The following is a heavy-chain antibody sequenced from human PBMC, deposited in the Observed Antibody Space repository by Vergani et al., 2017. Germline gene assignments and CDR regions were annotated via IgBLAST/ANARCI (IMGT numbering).Heavy chain of an antibody. CDR1: GFTFSNAW. CDR3: AKSGRGTGYSSGWGDY. J-gene: IGHJ4*02. Sequence: EVQLVESGGGLVKPGGSLRLSCAASGFTFSNAWMSWVRQAPGKGLEWVGRIKSKTDGGTTDYAAPVKGRVTISRDNSKNTLYLQMNSLRAEDTAVYYCAKSGRGTGYSSGWGDYWGQGTLVTVSS. CDR2: IKSKTDGGTT. V-gene: IGHV3-15*01. D-gene: IGHD6-19*01.